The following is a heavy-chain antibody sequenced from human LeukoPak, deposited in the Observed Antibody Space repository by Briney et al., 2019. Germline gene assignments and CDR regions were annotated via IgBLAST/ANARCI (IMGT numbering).Heavy chain of an antibody. CDR3: VRAGPAAPLDY. CDR1: GYTFTGYY. V-gene: IGHV1-2*02. CDR2: INPNSGAT. Sequence: ASVKVSCKASGYTFTGYYMHWVRQAPGQGLEWMGWINPNSGATDYSQKFQGRVTLTRDTSIAAAYMELSNLRSDDTAVYYCVRAGPAAPLDYWGQGTLVTVSP. J-gene: IGHJ4*02. D-gene: IGHD2-15*01.